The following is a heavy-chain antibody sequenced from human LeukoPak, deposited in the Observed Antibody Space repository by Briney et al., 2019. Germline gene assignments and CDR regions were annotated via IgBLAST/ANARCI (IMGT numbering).Heavy chain of an antibody. D-gene: IGHD2-2*01. J-gene: IGHJ3*02. CDR3: ATTYCSGISCLDVFNM. Sequence: SETLSLTCNVSGGSVSDCRYYWTWIRQHPGEGLEWIGYKYYSGSAKYNPSLKSRLTISIDTSKNQFSLQLSSVTAADTATYYSATTYCSGISCLDVFNMWGQGTRVTVSS. CDR2: KYYSGSA. V-gene: IGHV4-31*03. CDR1: GGSVSDCRYY.